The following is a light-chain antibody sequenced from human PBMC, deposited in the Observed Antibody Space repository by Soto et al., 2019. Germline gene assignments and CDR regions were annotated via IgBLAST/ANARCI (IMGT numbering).Light chain of an antibody. CDR2: GAS. V-gene: IGKV3-20*01. Sequence: EIVLTQSPGTLSLSPGARATLYCRASQSVSSSYLAWYKQKPGQASRVLIYGASSRATGIPDRFRVIGSGTDFTLPIRRLEPEDFAVYDCQQYGSSRTFGQWTKVDIK. CDR3: QQYGSSRT. CDR1: QSVSSSY. J-gene: IGKJ1*01.